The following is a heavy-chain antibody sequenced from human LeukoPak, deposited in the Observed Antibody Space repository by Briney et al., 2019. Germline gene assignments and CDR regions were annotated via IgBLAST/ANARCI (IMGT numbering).Heavy chain of an antibody. CDR3: ARTVVPAAIPYYYYGMDV. D-gene: IGHD2-2*01. J-gene: IGHJ6*04. CDR2: IIPIFGTA. CDR1: GGTFSSYA. V-gene: IGHV1-69*06. Sequence: GASVKVSCKASGGTFSSYAISWVRQAPGQGLEWMGGIIPIFGTANYAQKFQGRVTITADKSTSTAYMGLSSLRSEDTAVYYCARTVVPAAIPYYYYGMDVWGKGTTVTVSS.